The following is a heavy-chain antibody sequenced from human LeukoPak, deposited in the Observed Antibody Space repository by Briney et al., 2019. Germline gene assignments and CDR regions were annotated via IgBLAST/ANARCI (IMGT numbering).Heavy chain of an antibody. CDR1: GFTFSSYA. Sequence: PGGSMRLSCAASGFTFSSYAMSWVRQAPGKGLEWVSAISGSGGSTYYAASVKGRFTISRDNSKNTLYLQMNSLRAEDTAVYYCAKESGGYSRVSYFDYWGQATLASVSS. D-gene: IGHD3-22*01. V-gene: IGHV3-23*01. J-gene: IGHJ4*02. CDR3: AKESGGYSRVSYFDY. CDR2: ISGSGGST.